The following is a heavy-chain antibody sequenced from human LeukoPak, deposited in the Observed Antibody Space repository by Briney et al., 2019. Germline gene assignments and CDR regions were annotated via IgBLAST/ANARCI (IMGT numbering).Heavy chain of an antibody. V-gene: IGHV4-39*01. CDR2: IYYSGST. Sequence: PSETLSLTCTVSGGSISSSSYYWGWIRQPPGKGLEWIGSIYYSGSTYYNPSLKSRVTISVDTSKNQFSLKLSSVTAADTAVYYCARRGKVYYYRMDVWGQGTTVTVSS. CDR1: GGSISSSSYY. J-gene: IGHJ6*02. CDR3: ARRGKVYYYRMDV.